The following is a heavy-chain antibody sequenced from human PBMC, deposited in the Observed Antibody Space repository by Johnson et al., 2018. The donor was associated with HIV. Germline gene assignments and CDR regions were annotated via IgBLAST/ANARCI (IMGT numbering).Heavy chain of an antibody. D-gene: IGHD3-22*01. CDR2: INWNGGCT. J-gene: IGHJ3*02. CDR3: ARAFLSHYYDSSGPVDI. V-gene: IGHV3-20*04. CDR1: GFTFSDYY. Sequence: VQLVESGGGVVQPGRSLRLSCAASGFTFSDYYMSWIRQAPGKGLEWVSGINWNGGCTGYADSVKGRFTISRDNAKNSLYLQMNSLRAEDTALYYCARAFLSHYYDSSGPVDIWGQGTMVTVSS.